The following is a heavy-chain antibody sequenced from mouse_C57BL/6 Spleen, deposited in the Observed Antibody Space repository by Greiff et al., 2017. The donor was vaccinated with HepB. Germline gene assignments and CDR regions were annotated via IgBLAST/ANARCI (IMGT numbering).Heavy chain of an antibody. V-gene: IGHV2-6-1*01. CDR3: ARHEGYDGYPYYAMDY. J-gene: IGHJ4*01. Sequence: QVQLQQSGPGLVAPSQSLSITCTVSGFSLTSYGVHWVRQPPGKGLEWLVVIWSDGSTTYNSALKSRMSISKDNSKSQVFLKMNSLQTDDTAMYYCARHEGYDGYPYYAMDYWGQGTSVTVSS. D-gene: IGHD2-3*01. CDR2: IWSDGST. CDR1: GFSLTSYG.